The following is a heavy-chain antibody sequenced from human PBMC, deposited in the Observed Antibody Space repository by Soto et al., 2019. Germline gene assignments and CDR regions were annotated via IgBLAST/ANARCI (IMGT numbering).Heavy chain of an antibody. CDR3: ARHVPGYCSSTSCYPGYGMDV. CDR2: IYPGDSDT. D-gene: IGHD2-2*01. V-gene: IGHV5-51*01. CDR1: GYSFTSYW. J-gene: IGHJ6*02. Sequence: GESLKISCKGSGYSFTSYWIGWVRQMPGKGLEWMGIIYPGDSDTRYSPSFQGQVTISADKSISTAYLQWSSLKASDTAMYYCARHVPGYCSSTSCYPGYGMDVWGQGTTVTVSS.